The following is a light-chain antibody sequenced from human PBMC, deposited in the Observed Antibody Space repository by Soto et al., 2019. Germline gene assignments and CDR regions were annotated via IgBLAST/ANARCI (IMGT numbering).Light chain of an antibody. CDR1: NSDVGAYPY. V-gene: IGLV2-14*03. Sequence: QSALTQPASVSGSPGQSITISCTGTNSDVGAYPYVSWYQQHPGNAPKLLIYEVADRPSGVSDRFSGSKSGNTASLTISALQAEDEAAYYCSSYATSGTNVIFGGGTKLTVL. J-gene: IGLJ2*01. CDR3: SSYATSGTNVI. CDR2: EVA.